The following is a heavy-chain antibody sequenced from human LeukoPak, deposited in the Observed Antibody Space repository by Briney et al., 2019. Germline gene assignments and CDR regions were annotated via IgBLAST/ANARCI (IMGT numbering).Heavy chain of an antibody. CDR2: INWNGGST. CDR3: ARRHTTNWYNWFDP. V-gene: IGHV3-20*04. Sequence: GGSLRLSCAAPGFTFDDYGMSWVRQAPGKGLEWVSDINWNGGSTDYADSVKGRFTISRDNAKNSLYLHMNSLRDEDTAFYYCARRHTTNWYNWFDPWGQGTLVIVSS. J-gene: IGHJ5*02. CDR1: GFTFDDYG. D-gene: IGHD1-1*01.